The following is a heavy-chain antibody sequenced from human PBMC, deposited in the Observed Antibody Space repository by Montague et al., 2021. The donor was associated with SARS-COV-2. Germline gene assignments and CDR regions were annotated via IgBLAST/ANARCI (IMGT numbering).Heavy chain of an antibody. J-gene: IGHJ4*02. Sequence: SPRLSCAASGFTFRRYWMHWVRQIPGRGPVWVSRIKPDGTSTHYXXSLKGRFIISRDNARNTLSLQMTNMRADDTAIYYCVRPLWFGDSDYYFESWGQGTLVTVSS. CDR1: GFTFRRYW. V-gene: IGHV3-74*01. D-gene: IGHD3-10*01. CDR3: VRPLWFGDSDYYFES. CDR2: IKPDGTST.